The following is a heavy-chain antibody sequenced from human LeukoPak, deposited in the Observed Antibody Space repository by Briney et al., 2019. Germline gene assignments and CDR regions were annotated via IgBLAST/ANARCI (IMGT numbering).Heavy chain of an antibody. CDR1: GYTFTAYS. CDR2: IKPNSGDT. D-gene: IGHD2-2*01. CDR3: ASTLGSCTSSSCPDIDY. V-gene: IGHV1-2*02. Sequence: GASVKVSCKASGYTFTAYSMHWVRQAPGQGLEWMGWIKPNSGDTNYAQKFQGRVTMTRDTSISAAYMELSRLRSDDTAVYYCASTLGSCTSSSCPDIDYWGQGTPVTVSS. J-gene: IGHJ4*02.